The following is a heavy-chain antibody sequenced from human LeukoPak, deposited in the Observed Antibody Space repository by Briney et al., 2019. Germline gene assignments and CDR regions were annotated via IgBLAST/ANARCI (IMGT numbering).Heavy chain of an antibody. CDR3: ARDHDHYDSSPGY. Sequence: GGSLRLSCAASGFTVSSNYMSWVRQAPGKGLEWVSVIYSGGSTYYADSVKGRFTISRDNSKNTLYLQMNSLRAEDTAVYYCARDHDHYDSSPGYWGQGTLVTVSS. J-gene: IGHJ4*02. D-gene: IGHD3-22*01. CDR1: GFTVSSNY. V-gene: IGHV3-66*01. CDR2: IYSGGST.